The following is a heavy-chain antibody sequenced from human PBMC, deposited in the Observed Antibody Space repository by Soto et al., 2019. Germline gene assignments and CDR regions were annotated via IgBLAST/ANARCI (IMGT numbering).Heavy chain of an antibody. D-gene: IGHD4-17*01. J-gene: IGHJ1*01. V-gene: IGHV1-8*01. Sequence: DAVQVSCKASGYTFTSYDINWVRQATGQGLEWMGWMNPNSGNTGYAQKFQGRVTMTRNTSISTAYMELSSLRSEDTAVYYCARGRRDYASNWGQGTLVSVSS. CDR1: GYTFTSYD. CDR2: MNPNSGNT. CDR3: ARGRRDYASN.